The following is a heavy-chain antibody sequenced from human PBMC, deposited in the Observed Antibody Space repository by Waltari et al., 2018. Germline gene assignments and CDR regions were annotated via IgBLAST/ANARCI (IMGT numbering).Heavy chain of an antibody. D-gene: IGHD1-26*01. V-gene: IGHV3-23*03. J-gene: IGHJ4*02. Sequence: EVQLLESGGGLVQPGGSLRLSCAASGFTFSSYAMSWVRQAPGKGLEWVSVIYSGGSTYYADSVKGRFTISIDNSKNTLYLQMNSLRAEDTAVYYCAKDPSWGVSYASLGDYWGQGTLVTVSS. CDR2: IYSGGST. CDR3: AKDPSWGVSYASLGDY. CDR1: GFTFSSYA.